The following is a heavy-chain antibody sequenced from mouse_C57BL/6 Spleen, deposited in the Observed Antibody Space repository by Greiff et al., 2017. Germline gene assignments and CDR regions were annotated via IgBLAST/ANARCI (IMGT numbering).Heavy chain of an antibody. CDR2: IDPSDSYT. CDR1: GYTFTSYW. CDR3: ARTRSVPGMDY. J-gene: IGHJ4*01. Sequence: QVQLQQPGAELVMPGASVKLSCKASGYTFTSYWMHWVKQRPGQGLEWIGEIDPSDSYTNYNQKFKGKATLTVDKSSSTAYMQLSSLTSEDSAVYYCARTRSVPGMDYWGQGTSVTVSS. V-gene: IGHV1-69*01.